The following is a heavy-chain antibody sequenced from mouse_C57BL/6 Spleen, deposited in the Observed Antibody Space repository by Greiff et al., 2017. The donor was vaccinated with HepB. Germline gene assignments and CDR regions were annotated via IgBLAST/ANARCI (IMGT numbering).Heavy chain of an antibody. V-gene: IGHV1-15*01. CDR3: TRGGGPQPTYAMDY. CDR2: IDPETGGT. CDR1: GYTFTDYE. Sequence: QVQLKESGAELVRPGATVTLSCKASGYTFTDYEMHWVKQTPVHGLEWIGAIDPETGGTAYNQKFKGKAILTADKSSSTAYMELRSLTSEDSAVYYCTRGGGPQPTYAMDYWGQGTSVTVSS. J-gene: IGHJ4*01. D-gene: IGHD6-1*01.